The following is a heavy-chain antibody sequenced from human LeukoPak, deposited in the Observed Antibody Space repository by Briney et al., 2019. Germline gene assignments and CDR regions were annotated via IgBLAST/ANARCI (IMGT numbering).Heavy chain of an antibody. CDR1: EFVFSSHA. V-gene: IGHV3-21*01. J-gene: IGHJ4*02. CDR3: ARDLRAIVVTAGPDY. CDR2: ITSSSSHI. D-gene: IGHD4-23*01. Sequence: GGSLRLSCVASEFVFSSHAMIWVRQAPGKGLEWISSITSSSSHIFYADSVRGRFTISRDNANNALHLQMNSLRAEDTAVYYCARDLRAIVVTAGPDYWGQGTLVTVSS.